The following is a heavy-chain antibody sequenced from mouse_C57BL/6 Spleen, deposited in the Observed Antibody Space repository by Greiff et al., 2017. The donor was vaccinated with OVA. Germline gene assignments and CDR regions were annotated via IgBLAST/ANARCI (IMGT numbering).Heavy chain of an antibody. V-gene: IGHV1-69*01. Sequence: QVHVKQPGAELVMPGASVKLSCKASGYTFTSYWMHWVKQRPGQGLEWIGEIDPSDSYTNYNQKFKGKSTLTVDKSSSTAYMQLSSLTSEDSAVYNCARTSSTVEWYFDVWGTGTTVTVSS. CDR3: ARTSSTVEWYFDV. J-gene: IGHJ1*03. CDR2: IDPSDSYT. D-gene: IGHD1-1*01. CDR1: GYTFTSYW.